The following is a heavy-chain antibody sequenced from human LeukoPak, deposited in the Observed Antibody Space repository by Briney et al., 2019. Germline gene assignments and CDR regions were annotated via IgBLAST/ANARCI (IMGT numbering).Heavy chain of an antibody. CDR1: GFTFSSYG. CDR2: ISHDGSNK. Sequence: GGSLRLSCAASGFTFSSYGMHWVRQAPGKGLEWVAVISHDGSNKYYADSVKGRFTISRDNSKNTLYLQTNSLRAEDTAVYYCASRYYDFWSGYYYYYGMDVWGQGTTVTVSS. J-gene: IGHJ6*02. CDR3: ASRYYDFWSGYYYYYGMDV. D-gene: IGHD3-3*01. V-gene: IGHV3-30*03.